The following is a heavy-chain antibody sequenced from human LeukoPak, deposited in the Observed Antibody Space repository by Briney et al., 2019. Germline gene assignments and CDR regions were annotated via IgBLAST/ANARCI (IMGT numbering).Heavy chain of an antibody. CDR3: AREVVVVPAAIRGGPFDY. CDR2: IYYSGST. V-gene: IGHV4-30-4*08. D-gene: IGHD2-2*02. J-gene: IGHJ4*02. CDR1: GGSISSGDYY. Sequence: KTSETLSLTCTVSGGSISSGDYYWSWIRQPPGKGLEWIGYIYYSGSTYYNPSLKSRVTISVDASKNQFSLKLSSVTAADTAVYYCAREVVVVPAAIRGGPFDYWGQGTLVTVSS.